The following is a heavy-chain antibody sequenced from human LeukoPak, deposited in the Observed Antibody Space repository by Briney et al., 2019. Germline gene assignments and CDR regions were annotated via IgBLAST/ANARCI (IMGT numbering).Heavy chain of an antibody. CDR1: GFTFSSYS. D-gene: IGHD5-18*01. Sequence: GGSLRLSCAASGFTFSSYSMNWVRQAPGKGLEWVSSISSSSSYIYYADSVKGRFTISRDNAANSLYLLMNSLRVEDTAVYYCARVGYSLFNFDYWGQGALVTVSS. J-gene: IGHJ4*02. CDR3: ARVGYSLFNFDY. V-gene: IGHV3-21*01. CDR2: ISSSSSYI.